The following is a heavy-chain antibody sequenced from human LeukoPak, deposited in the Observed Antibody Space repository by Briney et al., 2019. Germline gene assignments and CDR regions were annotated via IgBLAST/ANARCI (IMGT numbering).Heavy chain of an antibody. V-gene: IGHV2-70*11. CDR3: ARTAQYSSGWYSNAFDI. CDR1: GFSLSTGGMC. J-gene: IGHJ3*02. CDR2: IDWDDDK. Sequence: SGPALVKPTQTLTLTCTFSGFSLSTGGMCVSWNRQPPGKALEWLARIDWDDDKYYSTSLKTRLTISKDTSKKQVVLTMTNMDPVDTATYYCARTAQYSSGWYSNAFDIWGQGTMVTVSS. D-gene: IGHD6-19*01.